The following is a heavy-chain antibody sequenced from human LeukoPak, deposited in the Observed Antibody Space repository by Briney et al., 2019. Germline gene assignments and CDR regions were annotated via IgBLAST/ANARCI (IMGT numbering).Heavy chain of an antibody. CDR1: GFTFSSYW. Sequence: GGSLRLSCAASGFTFSSYWMSWVRQAPGKGLEWVANIKQDGSEKYYVDSVKGRFTISRDNAKNSLYLQMNSLRAEGTAVYYCARGSRGYSLHFDYWGQGTLVTVSS. J-gene: IGHJ4*02. V-gene: IGHV3-7*01. CDR3: ARGSRGYSLHFDY. D-gene: IGHD3-22*01. CDR2: IKQDGSEK.